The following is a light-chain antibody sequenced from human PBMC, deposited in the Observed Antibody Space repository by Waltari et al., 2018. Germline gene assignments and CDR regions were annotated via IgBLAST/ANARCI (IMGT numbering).Light chain of an antibody. CDR2: WAS. CDR1: QSVLYRSNNNNY. CDR3: QQYYTTPWT. J-gene: IGKJ1*01. V-gene: IGKV4-1*01. Sequence: DIVMTQSPDSLAVSLGERATINCKSNQSVLYRSNNNNYLAWYQQKPRQPPKLLIYWASTRESGVPDRFSGSGSGTDFTLAISSLQAEDVAVYYCQQYYTTPWTFGQGTKVEI.